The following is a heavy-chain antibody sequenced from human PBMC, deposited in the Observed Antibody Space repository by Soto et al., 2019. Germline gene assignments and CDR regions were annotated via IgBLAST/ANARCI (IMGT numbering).Heavy chain of an antibody. V-gene: IGHV1-69*01. J-gene: IGHJ2*01. CDR1: GGTFSSYA. Sequence: QVQLVQSGAEVKKPGSSVKVSCKASGGTFSSYAISWVRQAPGQGLEWMGGIIPIFGTANYAQKFQGRVTSTADESTSTAYMELSSLSSEDTAVYYCAISVAGTPLYWYFDLWGRGTLVTVSS. CDR3: AISVAGTPLYWYFDL. CDR2: IIPIFGTA. D-gene: IGHD6-19*01.